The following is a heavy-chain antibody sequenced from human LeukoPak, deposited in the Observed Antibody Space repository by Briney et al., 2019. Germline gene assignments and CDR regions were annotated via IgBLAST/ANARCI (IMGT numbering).Heavy chain of an antibody. Sequence: SVKVSCKASGGTFSSYAISWVRQAPGQGLEWMGRIIPILGIANYAQKLQGRVTMTEDTSTDTAYMELSSLRSEDTAVYYCATTRFLEWLWDKGRHAYDIWGQGTMVTVSS. D-gene: IGHD3-3*01. CDR1: GGTFSSYA. CDR2: IIPILGIA. V-gene: IGHV1-69*04. CDR3: ATTRFLEWLWDKGRHAYDI. J-gene: IGHJ3*02.